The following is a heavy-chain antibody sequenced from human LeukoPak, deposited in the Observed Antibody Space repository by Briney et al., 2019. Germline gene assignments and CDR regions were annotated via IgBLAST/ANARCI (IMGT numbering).Heavy chain of an antibody. V-gene: IGHV4-34*01. D-gene: IGHD5-18*01. CDR3: ARGDTAMSDAFDI. CDR2: INHSGST. CDR1: GGSFSGYY. J-gene: IGHJ3*02. Sequence: PSETLSLTCAVYGGSFSGYYWSWIRQPPGKGLEWIGEINHSGSTNYNPSLKSRVTISVDTSKNQFSLKLSSVPAADTAVYYCARGDTAMSDAFDIWGQGTMVTVSS.